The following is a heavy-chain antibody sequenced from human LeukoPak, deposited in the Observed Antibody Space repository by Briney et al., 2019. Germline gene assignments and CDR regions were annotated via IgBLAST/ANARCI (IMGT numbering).Heavy chain of an antibody. J-gene: IGHJ4*02. Sequence: GGSLRLPCAASGFTFSSHATRCARHAPGKGLEWVSAITGSGVDTYYADSVKGRLTIPRHNYKNTLFLQMISLRAEDTAVYYCAKEVGAPRDWGQGTLVTVSS. CDR3: AKEVGAPRD. D-gene: IGHD1-26*01. CDR2: ITGSGVDT. V-gene: IGHV3-23*01. CDR1: GFTFSSHA.